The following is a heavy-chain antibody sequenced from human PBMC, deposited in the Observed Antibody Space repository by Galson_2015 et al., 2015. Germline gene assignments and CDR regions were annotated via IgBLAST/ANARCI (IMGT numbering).Heavy chain of an antibody. Sequence: SLRLSCAASGFTFSGYSMNWVRQAPGKGLEWVSYISSGGTNIYYADSVKGRFTISRDNAKNSLYLQMNSLRDEDMAVYYCARDQGALYCFDYWGQATLVTVSS. CDR1: GFTFSGYS. CDR2: ISSGGTNI. CDR3: ARDQGALYCFDY. J-gene: IGHJ4*02. D-gene: IGHD3-10*01. V-gene: IGHV3-48*02.